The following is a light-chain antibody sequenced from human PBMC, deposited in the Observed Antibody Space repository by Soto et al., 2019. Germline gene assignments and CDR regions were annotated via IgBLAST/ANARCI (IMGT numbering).Light chain of an antibody. CDR2: GNH. CDR1: TSNIGAGFD. V-gene: IGLV1-40*01. J-gene: IGLJ2*01. CDR3: QSHDINPRGAV. Sequence: QTVVTQPPSVSGAPGQRVTISCTGSTSNIGAGFDVHWYQQFPGTVPKLLIYGNHNRPSGVPDRFSGSKSGTSASLAITGLQAEDEADYYRQSHDINPRGAVFGGGTKLTV.